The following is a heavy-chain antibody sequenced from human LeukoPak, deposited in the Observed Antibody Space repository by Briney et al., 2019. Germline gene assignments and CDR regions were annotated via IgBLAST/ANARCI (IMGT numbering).Heavy chain of an antibody. J-gene: IGHJ4*02. CDR1: GGSFSGYY. Sequence: PSEPLSLTCAVYGGSFSGYYRSWIRQPPGKGLEWIGEINHSGSTNYNPSLKSRVTISVDTSKNQFSLKLSSVTAADTAVYYCARGGNYDILTGYYRFDYWGQGTLVTVSS. CDR3: ARGGNYDILTGYYRFDY. V-gene: IGHV4-34*01. D-gene: IGHD3-9*01. CDR2: INHSGST.